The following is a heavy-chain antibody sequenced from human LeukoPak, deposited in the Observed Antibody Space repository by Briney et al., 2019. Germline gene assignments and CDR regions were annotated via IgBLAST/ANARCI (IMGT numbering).Heavy chain of an antibody. CDR1: GYTFTSYY. J-gene: IGHJ4*02. CDR3: ARDNTIFGVVNYYFDY. CDR2: INPSGGST. V-gene: IGHV1-46*01. D-gene: IGHD3-3*01. Sequence: ASVKVSCKASGYTFTSYYMHWVRQAPGQGLEWMGIINPSGGSTSYAQKFQGRVTMTRDMSTSTVYMELSSLRSEDTAVYYCARDNTIFGVVNYYFDYWGQGTLVTVSS.